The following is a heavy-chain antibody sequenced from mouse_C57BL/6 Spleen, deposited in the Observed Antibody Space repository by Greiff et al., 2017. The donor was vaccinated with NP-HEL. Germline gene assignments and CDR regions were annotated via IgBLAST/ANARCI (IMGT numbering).Heavy chain of an antibody. CDR1: GYAFSSSW. Sequence: QVQLKQSGPELVKPGASVKISCKASGYAFSSSWMNWVKQRPGKGLEWIGRIYPGDGDTNYNGKFKGKATLTADKSSSTAYMQLSSLTSEDSAVYFCARIYYDYPFAYWGQGTLVTVSA. CDR3: ARIYYDYPFAY. CDR2: IYPGDGDT. J-gene: IGHJ3*01. D-gene: IGHD2-4*01. V-gene: IGHV1-82*01.